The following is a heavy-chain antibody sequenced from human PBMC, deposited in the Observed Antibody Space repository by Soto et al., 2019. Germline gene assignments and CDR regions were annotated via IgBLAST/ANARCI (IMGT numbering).Heavy chain of an antibody. V-gene: IGHV3-66*01. CDR1: GFTVSSNY. J-gene: IGHJ5*02. Sequence: EVQLVESGGGLVQPGGSLRLSCAASGFTVSSNYMSWVRQAPGKGLEWVSVIYSGGSTYYADSVKGRFTISRDNSKXALCLQMNSLRAEDTAVYYCARMGDSSGYSGGFDPWGQGTLVTVSS. CDR2: IYSGGST. D-gene: IGHD3-22*01. CDR3: ARMGDSSGYSGGFDP.